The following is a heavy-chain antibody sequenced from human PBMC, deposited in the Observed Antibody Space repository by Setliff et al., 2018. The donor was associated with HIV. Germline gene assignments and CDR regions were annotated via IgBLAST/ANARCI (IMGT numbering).Heavy chain of an antibody. J-gene: IGHJ6*03. CDR1: GGTFSSYA. Sequence: GASVKVSCKASGGTFSSYAINWVRQATGQGLEWMGWMNPNSGNTGYAQKFQGRVTMTRNTSISTAYMELSSLRSEDTAVYYCARGPASKYYNFWSGYEGFYYYYMDVWGKGTTVTVSS. CDR2: MNPNSGNT. D-gene: IGHD3-3*01. CDR3: ARGPASKYYNFWSGYEGFYYYYMDV. V-gene: IGHV1-8*02.